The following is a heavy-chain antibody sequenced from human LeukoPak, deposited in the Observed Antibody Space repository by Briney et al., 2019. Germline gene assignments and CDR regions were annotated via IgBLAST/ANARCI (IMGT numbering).Heavy chain of an antibody. CDR3: ARGGTVVTPRFLDY. J-gene: IGHJ4*02. D-gene: IGHD4-23*01. CDR1: GFTLSNFA. CDR2: ISTNGSRT. V-gene: IGHV3-64*02. Sequence: GGSLRLSCTASGFTLSNFAMHWVRQSPDKGLQYVSAISTNGSRTFYADSVKGRLIISRDNFKNTLYLQMGSLRGEDTAVYYCARGGTVVTPRFLDYWGQGTLVTVSS.